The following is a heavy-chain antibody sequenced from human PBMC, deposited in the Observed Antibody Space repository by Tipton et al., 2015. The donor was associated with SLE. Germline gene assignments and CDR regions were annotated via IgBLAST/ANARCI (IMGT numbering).Heavy chain of an antibody. J-gene: IGHJ4*02. CDR2: ISWDGTYT. V-gene: IGHV3-43*01. Sequence: SLRLSCAASGFQFDDHTMHWVRQVPGKGLEWVCLISWDGTYTYYADSVKGRFTISRDNAKNSLYLQMESLRAEDTALYYCARGAYYGSGNFPPNFWGQGTLVTVSS. D-gene: IGHD3-10*01. CDR3: ARGAYYGSGNFPPNF. CDR1: GFQFDDHT.